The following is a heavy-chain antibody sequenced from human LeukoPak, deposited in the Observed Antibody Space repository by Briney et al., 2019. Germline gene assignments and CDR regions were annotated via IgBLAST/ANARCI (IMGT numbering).Heavy chain of an antibody. V-gene: IGHV1-18*01. CDR2: ISAYNGNT. J-gene: IGHJ3*02. D-gene: IGHD5-18*01. CDR3: ARPTAMVNDDAFDI. CDR1: GYTFTSYG. Sequence: ASVKVSCKASGYTFTSYGISWVRQAPGQGLEWMGWISAYNGNTNYAQKLQGRVTMTTDTSTSTAYMELRSLRSDDTAVYYCARPTAMVNDDAFDIWGQGTMVTVSS.